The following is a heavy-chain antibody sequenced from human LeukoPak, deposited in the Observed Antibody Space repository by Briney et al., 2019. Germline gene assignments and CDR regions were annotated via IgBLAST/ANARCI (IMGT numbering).Heavy chain of an antibody. V-gene: IGHV4-59*01. D-gene: IGHD3-22*01. CDR2: IYYSGST. CDR3: ARYDYYDSSGYYDY. Sequence: SETLSLTCTVSGGSIGSYYWSWIRQPPGKGLEWIGYIYYSGSTNYNPSLKSRLTISVDTSKNQFSLKLSSVTAADTAVYYCARYDYYDSSGYYDYWGQGTLVTVSS. CDR1: GGSIGSYY. J-gene: IGHJ4*02.